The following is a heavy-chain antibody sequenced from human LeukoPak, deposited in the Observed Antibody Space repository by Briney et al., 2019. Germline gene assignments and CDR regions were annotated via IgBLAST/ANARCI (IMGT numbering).Heavy chain of an antibody. CDR3: ARAPSYYYDSSGYYDY. Sequence: TSETLSLTCTVSGGSISSGGYYWSWIRQHPGKGLEWIGYIYYSGSTYYNPSLKSRVTISVDTSKNQFSLKLSSVTAADTAVYYCARAPSYYYDSSGYYDYWGQGTLVTVSS. J-gene: IGHJ4*02. CDR2: IYYSGST. D-gene: IGHD3-22*01. V-gene: IGHV4-31*03. CDR1: GGSISSGGYY.